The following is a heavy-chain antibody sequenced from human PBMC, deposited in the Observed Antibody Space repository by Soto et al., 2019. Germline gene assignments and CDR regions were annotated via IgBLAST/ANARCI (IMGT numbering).Heavy chain of an antibody. D-gene: IGHD6-13*01. Sequence: ASVKVSCKASGYTFTSYGISWVRQAPGQGLEWMGWISAYNGNTNYAQKHQGRVTMTTDTSTSTAYKEMGSLRSDDKAVYYRAKAGYSSSWVMPWGQGTLVTVSS. V-gene: IGHV1-18*01. CDR2: ISAYNGNT. J-gene: IGHJ5*02. CDR3: AKAGYSSSWVMP. CDR1: GYTFTSYG.